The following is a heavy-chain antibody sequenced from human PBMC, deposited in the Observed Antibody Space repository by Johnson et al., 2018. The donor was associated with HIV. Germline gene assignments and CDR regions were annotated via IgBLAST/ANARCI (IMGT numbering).Heavy chain of an antibody. CDR1: GFTFSRYG. CDR3: AREHYGDYSADAFDI. CDR2: ISYDGGNK. Sequence: QVQLVESGGGVVQPGRSLRLSCAASGFTFSRYGMHWVRQAPGKGLEWVAVISYDGGNKYYADSVKGRFTISRDNSKNTLYLQMNSLRVEDTAVYYCAREHYGDYSADAFDIWGQGTMVTVSS. V-gene: IGHV3-30*03. D-gene: IGHD4-17*01. J-gene: IGHJ3*02.